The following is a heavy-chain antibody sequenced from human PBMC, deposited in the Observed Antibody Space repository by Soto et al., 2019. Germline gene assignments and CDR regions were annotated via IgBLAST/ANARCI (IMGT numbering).Heavy chain of an antibody. V-gene: IGHV3-48*02. J-gene: IGHJ3*02. Sequence: PVGSLRLSCAASGFTFSSYSMNWVRQAPGKGLEWVSYISSSSSTIYYADSVKGRFTISRDNAKNSLYLQMNSLREEDTAVYYCARVSSIGYYYWEGVSDFDTWGQGTMVTVSS. CDR3: ARVSSIGYYYWEGVSDFDT. D-gene: IGHD3-22*01. CDR2: ISSSSSTI. CDR1: GFTFSSYS.